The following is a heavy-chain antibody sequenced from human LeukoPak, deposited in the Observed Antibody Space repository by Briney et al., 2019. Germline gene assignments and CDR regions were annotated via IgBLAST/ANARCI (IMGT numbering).Heavy chain of an antibody. J-gene: IGHJ1*01. Sequence: GGSLRLSCAAAGITFDSYAMSWVRQAPGKGLEWISVISGSGGRTSYADSVKGRFIISRNNSKNTLHLQMHSLRAEDTAVYYCVKEKFAYCAGDCFGEYFQDWGQGTLVTVSS. V-gene: IGHV3-23*01. CDR1: GITFDSYA. CDR2: ISGSGGRT. CDR3: VKEKFAYCAGDCFGEYFQD. D-gene: IGHD2-21*02.